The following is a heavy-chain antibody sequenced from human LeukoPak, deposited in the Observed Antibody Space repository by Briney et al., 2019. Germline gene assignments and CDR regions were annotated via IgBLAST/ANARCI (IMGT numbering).Heavy chain of an antibody. J-gene: IGHJ6*02. Sequence: ASVKVSCKASGYTFTSYDINWVRQATGQGLEWMGWMNPNSGNTGYAQKFQGRVTMSRNTSISTAYMELSSLRSEDTAVYYCARMIHGSWLRHYYYYYGMDVWGQGTTVTVSS. CDR1: GYTFTSYD. D-gene: IGHD5-12*01. CDR2: MNPNSGNT. V-gene: IGHV1-8*01. CDR3: ARMIHGSWLRHYYYYYGMDV.